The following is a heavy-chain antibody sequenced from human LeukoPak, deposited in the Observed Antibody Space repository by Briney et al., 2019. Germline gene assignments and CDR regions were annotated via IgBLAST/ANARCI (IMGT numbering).Heavy chain of an antibody. D-gene: IGHD2-21*01. CDR2: IIPILGIA. J-gene: IGHJ6*03. Sequence: ASVKVSCKASGGTFSSYTISWVRQAPGQGLEWMGRIIPILGIANYAQKFQGRVTITADKSTSTAYMELSSLRSEDTAVYYCAETYCGGDCYSAADYYYYMDVRGKGTTVTVSS. V-gene: IGHV1-69*02. CDR1: GGTFSSYT. CDR3: AETYCGGDCYSAADYYYYMDV.